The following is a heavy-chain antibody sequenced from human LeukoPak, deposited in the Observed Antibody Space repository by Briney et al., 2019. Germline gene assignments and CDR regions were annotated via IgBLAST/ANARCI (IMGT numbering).Heavy chain of an antibody. V-gene: IGHV4-4*07. D-gene: IGHD4-17*01. CDR3: ARSRGGYGDYGSWFDP. CDR2: IYTSGST. J-gene: IGHJ5*02. Sequence: SETLSLTCTVSGGSISSYYWSWIRQPAGKGLEWIGRIYTSGSTNYNPSLKSRVTMSLDTSKNQFSLRLSSVTTADTAFYYCARSRGGYGDYGSWFDPWGQGTLVNVSP. CDR1: GGSISSYY.